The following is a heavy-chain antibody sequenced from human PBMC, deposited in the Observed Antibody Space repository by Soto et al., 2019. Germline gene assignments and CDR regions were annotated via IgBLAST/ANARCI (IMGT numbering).Heavy chain of an antibody. CDR2: ISSSSSYI. J-gene: IGHJ4*02. CDR1: GFTFSSYS. D-gene: IGHD5-18*01. Sequence: EVQLVESGGGLVKPGGSLRLSCAASGFTFSSYSMNWVRQAPGKGLEWVSSISSSSSYIYYADSVKGRFTISRDNAKNSLYLQMNSLRAEDTAVYYCASWALTAMAGVVPFDYWGQGTLVTVSS. V-gene: IGHV3-21*01. CDR3: ASWALTAMAGVVPFDY.